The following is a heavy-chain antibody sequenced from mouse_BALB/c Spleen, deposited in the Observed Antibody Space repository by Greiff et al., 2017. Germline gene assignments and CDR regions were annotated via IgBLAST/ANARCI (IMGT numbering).Heavy chain of an antibody. V-gene: IGHV5-17*02. CDR1: GFTFSSFG. J-gene: IGHJ2*01. Sequence: EVMLVESGGGLVQPGGSRKLSCTASGFTFSSFGMHWARQAPEKGLEWVAYISSGSSTIYYADTVKGRFTISRDNPKNTLFLQMTSLRSEDTAMYYCARSRTTVVPSFDYWGQGTTLTVSS. CDR3: ARSRTTVVPSFDY. D-gene: IGHD1-1*01. CDR2: ISSGSSTI.